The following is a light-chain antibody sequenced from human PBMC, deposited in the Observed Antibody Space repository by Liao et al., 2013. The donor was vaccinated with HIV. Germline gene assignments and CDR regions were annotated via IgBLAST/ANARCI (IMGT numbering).Light chain of an antibody. CDR2: QDT. CDR3: QAWDSSSYV. CDR1: KLGAKY. Sequence: SYELTQPPSSVRVPRTDGQHHLALEIKLGAKYACWYQQKPGQSPVLVIYQDTKRPSGIPERFSGSNSGNTATLTISGTQTLDEADYYCQAWDSSSYVFGAGTKVTVL. J-gene: IGLJ1*01. V-gene: IGLV3-1*01.